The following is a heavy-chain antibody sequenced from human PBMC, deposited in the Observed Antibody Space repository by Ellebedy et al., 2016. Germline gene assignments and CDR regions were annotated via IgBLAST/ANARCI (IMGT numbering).Heavy chain of an antibody. V-gene: IGHV4-34*01. J-gene: IGHJ6*03. CDR2: INHSGST. CDR1: GGSFSGYY. CDR3: ARAGTYYYYYMDV. Sequence: SETLSLTCAVYGGSFSGYYWSWIRQPPGKGLEWIGEINHSGSTNYNPSLKSRVTISVDTSKNQFSLKLSSVTAADTAVYYCARAGTYYYYYMDVWGKGTTVTVSS. D-gene: IGHD1-1*01.